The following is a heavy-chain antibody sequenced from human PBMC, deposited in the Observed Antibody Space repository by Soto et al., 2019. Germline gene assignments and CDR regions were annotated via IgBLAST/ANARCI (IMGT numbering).Heavy chain of an antibody. Sequence: QVQLVQSGAAVKKPGSSVKVSCKASGGTFSSYTISWVRQAPGQGLEWMGRIIPILGIANYAQKFQGRVTITADKSTSTAYMELSSLRSEDTAVYYCARDNISGPPPLLGMDVWGQGTTVTVSS. V-gene: IGHV1-69*08. CDR2: IIPILGIA. D-gene: IGHD5-12*01. CDR3: ARDNISGPPPLLGMDV. CDR1: GGTFSSYT. J-gene: IGHJ6*02.